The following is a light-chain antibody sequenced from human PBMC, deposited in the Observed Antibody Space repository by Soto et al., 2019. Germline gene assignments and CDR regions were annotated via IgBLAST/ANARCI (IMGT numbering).Light chain of an antibody. CDR2: GAS. V-gene: IGKV3-15*01. CDR1: QSLTRK. J-gene: IGKJ4*02. Sequence: EVAMTQSPATLAVSPGERSTLSCRASQSLTRKFAWYQHTPGPSPRLLIYGASGRATGIQDRFSGSGSGTDFTLTIRSLAPEDFAVYYCQQSSNWQGTFGRGTKVDIK. CDR3: QQSSNWQGT.